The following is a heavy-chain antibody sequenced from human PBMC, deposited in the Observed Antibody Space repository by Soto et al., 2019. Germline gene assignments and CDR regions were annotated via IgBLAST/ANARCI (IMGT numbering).Heavy chain of an antibody. V-gene: IGHV4-39*01. CDR3: ARGLGVNLDV. J-gene: IGHJ6*02. CDR2: IYYSGST. Sequence: SETLSLTCTVSGGSISSGSYYWGWIRQPPGKGLEWIGSIYYSGSTYYNPSLKSRVTISVDTSKNQFSLKLSSVTAADKAVYYCARGLGVNLDVWGQGTTVTVSS. D-gene: IGHD3-10*01. CDR1: GGSISSGSYY.